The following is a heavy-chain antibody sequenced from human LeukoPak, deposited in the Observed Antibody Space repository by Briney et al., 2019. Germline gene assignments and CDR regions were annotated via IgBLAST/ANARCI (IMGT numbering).Heavy chain of an antibody. J-gene: IGHJ4*02. CDR3: ARRRSTDTVWYFNY. V-gene: IGHV4-61*02. Sequence: SETLSLTCTVSGGSISSGSYYWSWIRQPAGKGLEWIGRIYTSGSTNYNPSLKSRVTISVDTSKNQFSLKLSSVTAADTAVYYCARRRSTDTVWYFNYWGQGTLVTVSS. CDR1: GGSISSGSYY. CDR2: IYTSGST. D-gene: IGHD3-10*01.